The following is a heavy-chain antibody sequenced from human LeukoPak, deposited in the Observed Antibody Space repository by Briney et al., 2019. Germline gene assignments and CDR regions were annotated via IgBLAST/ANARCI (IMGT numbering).Heavy chain of an antibody. CDR2: ISSSSSYT. D-gene: IGHD5-18*01. J-gene: IGHJ3*02. V-gene: IGHV3-11*05. Sequence: GGSLRLSCAASGFTFSDYYMSWIRQAPGKGLEWVSYISSSSSYTNYADSVKGRFTISRDNARNSLYLQMNSLRAEDTAVYYCAREPIQLWLRGAFDIWGQGTMVTVSS. CDR1: GFTFSDYY. CDR3: AREPIQLWLRGAFDI.